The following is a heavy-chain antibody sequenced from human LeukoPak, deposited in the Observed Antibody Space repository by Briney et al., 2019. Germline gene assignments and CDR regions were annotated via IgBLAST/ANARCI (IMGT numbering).Heavy chain of an antibody. J-gene: IGHJ4*02. D-gene: IGHD3-9*01. Sequence: GGSLRLSCVASGFTFSSYGMHWVRQAPGKGLEWVANVKQDSSEKYYVDSVRGRFTIFRDNAKNSLSLQMNSLRAEDSAVYYCARDRFDAEARPLFFDYWGQGILVTVSS. CDR1: GFTFSSYG. CDR2: VKQDSSEK. V-gene: IGHV3-7*01. CDR3: ARDRFDAEARPLFFDY.